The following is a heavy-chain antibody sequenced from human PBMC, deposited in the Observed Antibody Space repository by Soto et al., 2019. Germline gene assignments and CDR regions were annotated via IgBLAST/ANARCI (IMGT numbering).Heavy chain of an antibody. J-gene: IGHJ5*02. V-gene: IGHV3-30*18. Sequence: QVQLVESGGGVVQPGRSLRLSCAASGFTFSSYGMHWVRQAPGKGLEWVAVISYDGSNKYYADSVKGQFTISRDNSKNTLYLQMNSLRAEDTAVYYCAKDRRFDPWGQGTLVTVSS. CDR1: GFTFSSYG. CDR2: ISYDGSNK. CDR3: AKDRRFDP.